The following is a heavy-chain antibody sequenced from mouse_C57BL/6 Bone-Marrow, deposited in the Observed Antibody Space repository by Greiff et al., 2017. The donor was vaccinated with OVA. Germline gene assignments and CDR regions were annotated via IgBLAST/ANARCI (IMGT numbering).Heavy chain of an antibody. D-gene: IGHD2-4*01. J-gene: IGHJ2*01. Sequence: QVQLQQPGAELVRPGSSVKLSCKASGYTFTSYWMHWVKQRPIQGLEWIGHIDPSDSETHYNQKFKDKATLTVDKSSSTAYMQLSSLTSEDSAVYYCARGDYDYDDDWGQGTTLTVSS. CDR2: IDPSDSET. V-gene: IGHV1-52*01. CDR3: ARGDYDYDDD. CDR1: GYTFTSYW.